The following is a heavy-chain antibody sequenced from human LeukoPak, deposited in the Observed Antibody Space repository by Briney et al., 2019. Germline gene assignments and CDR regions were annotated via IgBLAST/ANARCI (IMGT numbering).Heavy chain of an antibody. CDR2: IYTSGST. Sequence: SQTLSLTCTVSGGSISSGSYYWSWIRQPAGKGLEWIGRIYTSGSTNYNPSLKSRVTISVDTSKNQFSLKLSSVTAADTAVYYCAREYYDSSGYYSSWFDPGAREPWSPSPQ. CDR3: AREYYDSSGYYSSWFDP. D-gene: IGHD3-22*01. V-gene: IGHV4-61*02. J-gene: IGHJ5*02. CDR1: GGSISSGSYY.